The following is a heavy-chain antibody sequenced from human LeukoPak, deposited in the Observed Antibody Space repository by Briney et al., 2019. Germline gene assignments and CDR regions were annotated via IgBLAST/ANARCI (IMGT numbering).Heavy chain of an antibody. D-gene: IGHD2-2*01. V-gene: IGHV3-7*05. CDR2: MKQEGSEK. CDR3: ATLEAGYCSSTSCSQFYFDY. CDR1: GFTPSTYW. J-gene: IGHJ4*02. Sequence: GGSLRLSCAASGFTPSTYWMSWVRQAPGKGLEWVASMKQEGSEKYSVDSVKGRFTISRDNAKNSLYLLMNSLRAEDTAVYYCATLEAGYCSSTSCSQFYFDYWGQGTLVTVSS.